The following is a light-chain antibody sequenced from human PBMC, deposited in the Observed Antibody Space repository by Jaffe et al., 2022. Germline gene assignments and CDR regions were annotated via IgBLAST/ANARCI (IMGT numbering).Light chain of an antibody. CDR2: QDF. V-gene: IGLV3-1*01. CDR3: QAWDSNADHVV. Sequence: SYELTQPPSVSVSPGQTANITCSGDKLGDKYACWFQQKPGQSPVLVIYQDFKRPSGIPERFSGSNSGNTATLTISGTQAMDEADYYCQAWDSNADHVVFGGGTKLTVL. CDR1: KLGDKY. J-gene: IGLJ2*01.